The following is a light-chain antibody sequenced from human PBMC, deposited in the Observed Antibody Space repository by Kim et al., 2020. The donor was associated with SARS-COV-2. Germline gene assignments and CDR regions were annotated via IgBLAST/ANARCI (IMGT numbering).Light chain of an antibody. CDR2: GRN. Sequence: ALGQTGGITCQGDSLRSYYAAGYQQRPRQAPVLVIYGRNNRPSGIPGRFSGSTSGNTASLTISGAQAEDEADFYCKARDTGGNILFGGGTQLTVL. CDR1: SLRSYY. CDR3: KARDTGGNIL. V-gene: IGLV3-19*01. J-gene: IGLJ2*01.